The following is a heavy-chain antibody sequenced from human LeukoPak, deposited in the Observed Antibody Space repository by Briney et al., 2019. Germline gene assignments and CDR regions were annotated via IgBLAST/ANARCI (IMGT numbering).Heavy chain of an antibody. Sequence: PGGSLRLSCAASGFTFDDYAMHWVRQAPGKGLEWVSGISWNSGSIGYADSVKGRFTISRDNAKNTLYLQMNSLRAEDTAVYYCASRVTYDYWGQGTLVTVSS. CDR2: ISWNSGSI. CDR1: GFTFDDYA. D-gene: IGHD2-21*02. J-gene: IGHJ4*02. V-gene: IGHV3-9*01. CDR3: ASRVTYDY.